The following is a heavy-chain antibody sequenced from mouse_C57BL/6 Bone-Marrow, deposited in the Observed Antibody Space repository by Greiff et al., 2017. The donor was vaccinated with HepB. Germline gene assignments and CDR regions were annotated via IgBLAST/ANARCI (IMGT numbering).Heavy chain of an antibody. J-gene: IGHJ2*01. CDR1: GFTFSDYY. D-gene: IGHD1-1*01. V-gene: IGHV5-16*01. CDR3: ARDRGTTVVFDY. CDR2: INYDGSST. Sequence: EVQLQESEGGLVQPGSSMKLSCTASGFTFSDYYMAWVRQVPEKGLEWVANINYDGSSTYYLDSLKSRFIISRDNAKNILYLQMSSLKSEDTATYYCARDRGTTVVFDYWGQGTTLTVSS.